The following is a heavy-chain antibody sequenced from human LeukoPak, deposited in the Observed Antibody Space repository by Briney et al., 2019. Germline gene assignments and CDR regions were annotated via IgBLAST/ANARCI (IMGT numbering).Heavy chain of an antibody. Sequence: SVKASCKASGGTFSSYAISWVRQAPGQGLEWMGGIIPIFGTANYAQKFQGRVTITADESTSTAYMELSSLRSEDTAVYYCARTRSGWYYLDYWGQGTLVTVSS. CDR3: ARTRSGWYYLDY. J-gene: IGHJ4*02. CDR1: GGTFSSYA. CDR2: IIPIFGTA. V-gene: IGHV1-69*13. D-gene: IGHD6-19*01.